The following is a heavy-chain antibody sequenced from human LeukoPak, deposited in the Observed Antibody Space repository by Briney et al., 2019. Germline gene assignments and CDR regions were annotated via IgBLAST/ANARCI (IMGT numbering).Heavy chain of an antibody. CDR3: ARVGLRSGSYLFDY. V-gene: IGHV4-34*01. D-gene: IGHD1-26*01. CDR2: INHSGST. J-gene: IGHJ4*02. CDR1: GGSFSGYY. Sequence: SETLSLTCAVYGGSFSGYYWSWIRQPPGKGLEWIGEINHSGSTNYNPSLKSRVTISVDKSKNQFSLKLSSVTAADTAVYYCARVGLRSGSYLFDYWGQGTLVTVSS.